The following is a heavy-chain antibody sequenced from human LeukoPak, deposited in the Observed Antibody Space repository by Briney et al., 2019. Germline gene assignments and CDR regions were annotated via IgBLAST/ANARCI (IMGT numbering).Heavy chain of an antibody. CDR2: INHSGST. V-gene: IGHV4-34*01. Sequence: SQTLSLTCAVYGGSVSGYYWSWIRQPPGKGLEWIGEINHSGSTNYNPSLKSRVTISVDTSKNQFSLKLSSVTAADTAVYYCARGRSANYVWGSYRTYYFDYWGQGTLVTVSS. CDR3: ARGRSANYVWGSYRTYYFDY. J-gene: IGHJ4*02. CDR1: GGSVSGYY. D-gene: IGHD3-16*02.